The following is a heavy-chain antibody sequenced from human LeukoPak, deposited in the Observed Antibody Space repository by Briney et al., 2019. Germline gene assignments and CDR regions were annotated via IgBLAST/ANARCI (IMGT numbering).Heavy chain of an antibody. CDR2: ISSSSSTI. V-gene: IGHV3-48*04. Sequence: TGGSLRLSCAASGFTFSSYSMNWVRQARGKGLEWVSYISSSSSTIYYADSVKGRFTISRDNAKNSLYLQMNSLRAEDTAVYYCARESGSVYYDSSGYRYWGQGTLVTVSS. CDR3: ARESGSVYYDSSGYRY. D-gene: IGHD3-22*01. CDR1: GFTFSSYS. J-gene: IGHJ4*02.